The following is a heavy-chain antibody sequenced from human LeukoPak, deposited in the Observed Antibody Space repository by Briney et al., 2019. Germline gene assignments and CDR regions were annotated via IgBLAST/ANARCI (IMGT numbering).Heavy chain of an antibody. V-gene: IGHV3-15*01. J-gene: IGHJ3*02. CDR1: GFTFSNAW. CDR3: TTEPGHHEPDAFDI. Sequence: GGSLRLSCAASGFTFSNAWMSRVRQAPGKGLEWVGRIKSKTDGGTTDYAAPVKGRFTISRDDSKNTLYLQMNSLKTEDTAVYYCTTEPGHHEPDAFDIWGQGTMVTVSS. CDR2: IKSKTDGGTT.